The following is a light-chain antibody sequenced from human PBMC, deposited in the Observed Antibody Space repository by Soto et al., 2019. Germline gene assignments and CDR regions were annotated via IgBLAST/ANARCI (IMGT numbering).Light chain of an antibody. CDR1: QSVSSN. CDR3: QQYNNWFWT. Sequence: EIVMTQSPATLSVSPGERATLSCRASQSVSSNLAWYQQKPGQASRLLIYGASTRATGIPARFSGSGSGTEFTLPISSLQSEDFAVYYCQQYNNWFWTFGQGTKVEIK. V-gene: IGKV3-15*01. J-gene: IGKJ1*01. CDR2: GAS.